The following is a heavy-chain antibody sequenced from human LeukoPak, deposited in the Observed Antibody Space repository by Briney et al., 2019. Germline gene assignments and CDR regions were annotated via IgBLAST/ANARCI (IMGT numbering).Heavy chain of an antibody. V-gene: IGHV4-34*01. CDR3: ARSLYYYGSDSFDI. D-gene: IGHD3-10*01. CDR1: GGSFSGYY. J-gene: IGHJ3*02. CDR2: ITHSGST. Sequence: SETLSLTCGVYGGSFSGYYWSWIRQPPGKGLEWIGEITHSGSTNYNPSLKSRVTISVDTSKNQFSLKLSSVTAADTAVYYCARSLYYYGSDSFDIWGQGTMVTVSS.